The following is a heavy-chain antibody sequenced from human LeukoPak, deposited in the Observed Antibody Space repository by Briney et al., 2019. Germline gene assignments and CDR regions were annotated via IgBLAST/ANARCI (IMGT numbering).Heavy chain of an antibody. V-gene: IGHV1-69*05. CDR2: IIPIFGTA. CDR1: GGTFSSYA. D-gene: IGHD3-22*01. CDR3: ARDYYYDSSGYAS. Sequence: SVKVSCKASGGTFSSYAISWVRQAPGQGLEWMGRIIPIFGTANYAQKFQGRVTITTDESTSTAYMELSSLRSEDTAVYYCARDYYYDSSGYASWGQGTLVTVSS. J-gene: IGHJ4*02.